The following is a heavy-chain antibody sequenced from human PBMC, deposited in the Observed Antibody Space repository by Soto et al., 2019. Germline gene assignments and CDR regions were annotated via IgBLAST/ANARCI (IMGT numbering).Heavy chain of an antibody. CDR3: ARSQNGRAKSGTYTFDT. Sequence: QVQLQESGPGLVKPSQTLSLTCTVSGGSISSGGYYWSWIRQHPGKGLEWIGYIYYSGSTYYNPSIKSRVTISVDTSENQFSLRLSSVTAADTAVYYCARSQNGRAKSGTYTFDTWGQGTLVTVSS. CDR1: GGSISSGGYY. J-gene: IGHJ4*02. D-gene: IGHD1-26*01. CDR2: IYYSGST. V-gene: IGHV4-31*03.